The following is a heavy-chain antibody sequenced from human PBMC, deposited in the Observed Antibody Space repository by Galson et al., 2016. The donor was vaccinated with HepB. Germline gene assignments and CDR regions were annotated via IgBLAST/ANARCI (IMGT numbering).Heavy chain of an antibody. D-gene: IGHD1-26*01. CDR3: ARHGGSYYTGNHF. CDR1: GYSFTSFW. V-gene: IGHV5-51*01. CDR2: IYPRDSDT. J-gene: IGHJ4*02. Sequence: QSGAEVKKPGESLKISCKGSGYSFTSFWIAWVRQMPGKGPEWMGIIYPRDSDTRYSPSFQGRVTISADKSINAAYLQWSSPKASDTAMYYCARHGGSYYTGNHFWGQGTLVTVSS.